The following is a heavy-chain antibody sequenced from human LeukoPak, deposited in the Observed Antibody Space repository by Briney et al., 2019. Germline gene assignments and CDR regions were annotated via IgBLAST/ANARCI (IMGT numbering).Heavy chain of an antibody. V-gene: IGHV1-2*02. CDR1: GYTFTGYY. CDR3: ARVVAGNWFDP. J-gene: IGHJ5*02. CDR2: INPNSGGT. Sequence: GASVKVSCKASGYTFTGYYMHWVRQAPGQGLEWMGWINPNSGGTNYAQKFQGRVTMTRDTSITTAYMELSRLRSGDTAVYYCARVVAGNWFDPWGQGTLVTVSS. D-gene: IGHD6-19*01.